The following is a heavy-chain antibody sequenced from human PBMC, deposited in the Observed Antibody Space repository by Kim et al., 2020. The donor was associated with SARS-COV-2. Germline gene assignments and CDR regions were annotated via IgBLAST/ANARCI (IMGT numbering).Heavy chain of an antibody. CDR1: GFTFSSYY. V-gene: IGHV3-74*01. CDR3: ARDARIMSGVELSN. D-gene: IGHD3-16*01. Sequence: GGSLRLSCVGSGFTFSSYYMHWVRQVPGKGPVWLSRMKGDGTVVEYADSVKGRFTISRDNAKSTLYLQMNSLRPEDTALYYCARDARIMSGVELSNWGQGTLVTVSS. J-gene: IGHJ4*02. CDR2: MKGDGTVV.